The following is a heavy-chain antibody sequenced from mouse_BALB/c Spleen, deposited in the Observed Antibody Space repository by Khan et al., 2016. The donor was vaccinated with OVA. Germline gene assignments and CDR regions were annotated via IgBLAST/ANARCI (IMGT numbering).Heavy chain of an antibody. Sequence: EVELVESGGGLVKPGGSLKLSCAASGFTFSRYPMSWVRQTPEKRLEWVASIGRGGSTYYPDNVKGRFTISRDNDRNILSLPMSSLMSEDTSMYFCARVNGSSGVDYWGQGTTLTVSS. CDR3: ARVNGSSGVDY. CDR1: GFTFSRYP. J-gene: IGHJ2*01. V-gene: IGHV5-6-5*01. CDR2: IGRGGST. D-gene: IGHD1-1*01.